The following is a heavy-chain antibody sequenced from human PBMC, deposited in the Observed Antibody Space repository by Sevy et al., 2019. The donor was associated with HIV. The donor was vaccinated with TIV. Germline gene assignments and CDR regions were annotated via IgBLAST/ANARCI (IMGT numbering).Heavy chain of an antibody. Sequence: GGFLRLYCAASGFIFSSYSMNWVRQAPGKGLVCISYISTGSTTIYYADSVKGRFTVSRDNARSSLFLQMNSLRDEDTAVYYCAIDPRDGGDYWGQGTLVTVSS. CDR2: ISTGSTTI. CDR1: GFIFSSYS. J-gene: IGHJ4*02. V-gene: IGHV3-48*02. D-gene: IGHD3-16*01. CDR3: AIDPRDGGDY.